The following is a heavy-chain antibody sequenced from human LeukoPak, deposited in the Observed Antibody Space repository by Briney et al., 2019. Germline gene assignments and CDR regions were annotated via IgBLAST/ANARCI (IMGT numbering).Heavy chain of an antibody. CDR3: ARWTMDRGVEIWFDP. D-gene: IGHD3-10*01. Sequence: ASVKVSCKASGYTFTSYGISWVRQAPGQGLEWMGWISAYNGNTNYAQKLQGRVTMTTDTSTSTAYMELRSLRSDDTAVYYCARWTMDRGVEIWFDPWGQGTLVTVSS. V-gene: IGHV1-18*01. CDR2: ISAYNGNT. J-gene: IGHJ5*02. CDR1: GYTFTSYG.